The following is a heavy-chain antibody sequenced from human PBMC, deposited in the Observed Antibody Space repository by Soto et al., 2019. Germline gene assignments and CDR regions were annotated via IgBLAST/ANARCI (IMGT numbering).Heavy chain of an antibody. CDR3: ARGGGVGVAGAAAFDM. CDR2: INPATGAA. V-gene: IGHV1-2*02. Sequence: QLHLVQSGAVVKKPGASVTVSCSASGYPVTAYYMHWVRQAPGRGLEWMGGINPATGAAKYTQTFQGRVIMTRDTSTMTVFMELSGLTSEDTAVFYCARGGGVGVAGAAAFDMWGQGTLVTVSS. CDR1: GYPVTAYY. D-gene: IGHD3-3*01. J-gene: IGHJ3*02.